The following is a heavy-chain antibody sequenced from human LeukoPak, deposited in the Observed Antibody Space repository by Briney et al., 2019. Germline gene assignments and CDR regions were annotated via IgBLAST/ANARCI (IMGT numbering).Heavy chain of an antibody. V-gene: IGHV4-34*01. Sequence: SETLSLTCAVYGGSFSGYYWSWIRQPPGKGLEWIGEINHSGSTNYNPSLKSRVTISVDTSKNQFSLKLSSVTAADTAVYYCARASPELRDFDWSYYYYYYMDVWGKGTTVTVSS. J-gene: IGHJ6*03. CDR2: INHSGST. CDR1: GGSFSGYY. D-gene: IGHD3-9*01. CDR3: ARASPELRDFDWSYYYYYYMDV.